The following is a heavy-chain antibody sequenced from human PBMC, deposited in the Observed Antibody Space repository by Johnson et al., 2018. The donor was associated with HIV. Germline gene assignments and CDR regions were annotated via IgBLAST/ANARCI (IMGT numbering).Heavy chain of an antibody. Sequence: QVQLVESGGGVVQPGRSLRLSCAASGFTFSSYGMHWVRQAPGKGLEWVAVIWYDGSNKYYADSVKGRFTISRDNSKNTLYLQINSLRAEDTAVYYCASFPTGRFTMFGVTQGAFDIWGQGTMVTVSS. D-gene: IGHD3-3*01. V-gene: IGHV3-33*01. CDR1: GFTFSSYG. J-gene: IGHJ3*02. CDR3: ASFPTGRFTMFGVTQGAFDI. CDR2: IWYDGSNK.